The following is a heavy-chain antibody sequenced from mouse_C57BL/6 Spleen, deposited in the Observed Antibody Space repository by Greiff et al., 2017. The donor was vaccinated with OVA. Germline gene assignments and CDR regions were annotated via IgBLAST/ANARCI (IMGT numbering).Heavy chain of an antibody. J-gene: IGHJ4*01. CDR3: ASETGYYAMDY. V-gene: IGHV3-6*01. CDR1: GYSITSGYY. CDR2: ISYDGSN. Sequence: EVQLVESGPGLVKPSQSLSLTCSVTGYSITSGYYWNWLRQFPGNKLEWMGYISYDGSNNYNPSLKNRISITRDTSKNQFFLKLNSVTTEDTASYYCASETGYYAMDYWGQGTSVTVSS.